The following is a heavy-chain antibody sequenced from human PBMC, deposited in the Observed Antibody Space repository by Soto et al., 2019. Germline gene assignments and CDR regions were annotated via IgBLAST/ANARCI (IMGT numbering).Heavy chain of an antibody. CDR1: GLTFSNYA. V-gene: IGHV3-23*01. CDR2: MSGSSSTT. Sequence: GGSLRLCCATSGLTFSNYAMSWVRQAPGGGLEWVSSMSGSSSTTYYADSVRGRFTISRDRSKNTLYLQMSSLRAEDTALYYCAKNQERELPRVIDFWCPGTLVTV. CDR3: AKNQERELPRVIDF. J-gene: IGHJ4*02. D-gene: IGHD1-7*01.